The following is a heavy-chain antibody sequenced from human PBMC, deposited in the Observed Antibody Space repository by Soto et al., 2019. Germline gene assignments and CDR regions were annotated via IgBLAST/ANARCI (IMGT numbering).Heavy chain of an antibody. CDR2: IYYSGST. D-gene: IGHD3-3*01. J-gene: IGHJ5*02. Sequence: PSETLSLTCTVSGGSISSSSYYWGWIRQPPGKGLEWIGIIYYSGSTYYNPSLKSLVTISVDTSKNQFSLKLSSVTAADTAVYYCARLSGDFWSGYSRPSWFDPWGQGTLVTVSS. CDR3: ARLSGDFWSGYSRPSWFDP. CDR1: GGSISSSSYY. V-gene: IGHV4-39*01.